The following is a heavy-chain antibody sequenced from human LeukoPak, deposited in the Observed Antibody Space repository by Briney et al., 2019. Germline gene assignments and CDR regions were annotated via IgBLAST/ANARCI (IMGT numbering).Heavy chain of an antibody. V-gene: IGHV5-51*01. D-gene: IGHD1-7*01. J-gene: IGHJ6*02. CDR1: GYRFTDYW. Sequence: RGESLKISCKGSGYRFTDYWIGWVRQMPGKGLEWMGLIYPGDSDTRYSPSFPGQVTISADKSINTAHLQWSSLKASDTAMYYCARGAAGTTPDYYYFGLDVWGQGTTVRVSS. CDR2: IYPGDSDT. CDR3: ARGAAGTTPDYYYFGLDV.